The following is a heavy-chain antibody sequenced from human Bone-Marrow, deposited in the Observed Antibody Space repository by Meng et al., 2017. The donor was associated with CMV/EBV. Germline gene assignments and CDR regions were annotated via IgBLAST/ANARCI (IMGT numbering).Heavy chain of an antibody. D-gene: IGHD2-15*01. J-gene: IGHJ6*02. V-gene: IGHV1-18*01. CDR3: ARVLSCRKGYYYYYGMDV. Sequence: ASVKVSCKASGYTFTSYGISWVRQAPGQGLEWMGWISAYNGNTNYAQKLQGRVTMTTDTSTSTAYMELRSLRSDDTAVYYCARVLSCRKGYYYYYGMDVWGQGTTVTVSS. CDR1: GYTFTSYG. CDR2: ISAYNGNT.